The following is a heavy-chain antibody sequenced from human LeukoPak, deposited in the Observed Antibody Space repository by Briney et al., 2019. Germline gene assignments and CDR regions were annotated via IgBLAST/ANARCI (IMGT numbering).Heavy chain of an antibody. CDR3: ASWGAYCGGDCYSDYYFDY. Sequence: GASVKVSCKASGYTFTSYGISWVRQAPGQGLEWMGWISAYNGNTNYAQKLQGRVTMTTDTSTSTAYMELRSLRSDDTAVYYCASWGAYCGGDCYSDYYFDYWGQGTLVTVSS. V-gene: IGHV1-18*01. CDR1: GYTFTSYG. D-gene: IGHD2-21*02. CDR2: ISAYNGNT. J-gene: IGHJ4*02.